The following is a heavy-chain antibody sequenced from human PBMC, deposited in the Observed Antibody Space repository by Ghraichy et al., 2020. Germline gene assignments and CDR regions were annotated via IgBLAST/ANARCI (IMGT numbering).Heavy chain of an antibody. Sequence: SETLSLTCAVSGDSISSSNCWSWVRQSPGKGLEWIGEIYRSGSTNYNPSLKSRVTISTDRSKNQFSLKLTSVTAADTAVYYCVRGGGWFYHDNSGGYAGFSDWGQGTLVAVSS. V-gene: IGHV4-4*02. J-gene: IGHJ4*02. D-gene: IGHD3-22*01. CDR3: VRGGGWFYHDNSGGYAGFSD. CDR1: GDSISSSNC. CDR2: IYRSGST.